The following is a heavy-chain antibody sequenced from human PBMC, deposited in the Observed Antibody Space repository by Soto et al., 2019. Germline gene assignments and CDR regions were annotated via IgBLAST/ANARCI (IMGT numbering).Heavy chain of an antibody. CDR1: GGTFASYS. Sequence: QEELVQSGAEVKKPGSSVNVSCKASGGTFASYSITWVRQAPGQRLEWMGEIIPLLKTVNYAQKYQGRVTITADTFTNTAYMELTRLTSDDTAVYFCAREGRHFDYWGQGTLVTVSS. CDR2: IIPLLKTV. V-gene: IGHV1-69*06. CDR3: AREGRHFDY. J-gene: IGHJ4*02.